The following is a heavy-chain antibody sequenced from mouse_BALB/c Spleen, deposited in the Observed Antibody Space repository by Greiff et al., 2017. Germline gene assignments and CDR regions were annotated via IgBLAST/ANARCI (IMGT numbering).Heavy chain of an antibody. CDR1: GFTFNTYA. CDR3: ALSYAMDY. J-gene: IGHJ4*01. CDR2: IRSKSNNYAT. Sequence: EVMLVESGGGLVQPKGSLKLSCAASGFTFNTYAMNWVRQAPGKGLEWVARIRSKSNNYATYYADSVKDRFTISRDDSQSMLYLQMNNLKTEDTAMYYCALSYAMDYWGQGTSVTVSS. V-gene: IGHV10-1*02.